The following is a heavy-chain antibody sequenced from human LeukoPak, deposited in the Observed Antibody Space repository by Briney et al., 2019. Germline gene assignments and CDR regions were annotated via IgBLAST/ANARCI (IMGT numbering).Heavy chain of an antibody. Sequence: SGGSLRLSCAASGFTFSDYYMSWIRQAPGKGLEWVSYISSSGSTIYYADSVKGRFTISRDNSKNTLYLQMNSLRAEDTAVYYCARVLSESVVVTPLFDYWGQGTLVTVSS. CDR1: GFTFSDYY. CDR2: ISSSGSTI. D-gene: IGHD2-21*02. CDR3: ARVLSESVVVTPLFDY. J-gene: IGHJ4*02. V-gene: IGHV3-11*04.